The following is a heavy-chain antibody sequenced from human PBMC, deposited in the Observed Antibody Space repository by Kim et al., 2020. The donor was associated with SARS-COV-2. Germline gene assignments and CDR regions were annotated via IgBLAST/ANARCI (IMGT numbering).Heavy chain of an antibody. V-gene: IGHV3-30*04. CDR1: GFTFSSYA. CDR2: ISYDGSNK. D-gene: IGHD3-22*01. J-gene: IGHJ4*02. Sequence: GGSLRLSCAASGFTFSSYAMHWVRQAPGKGLEWVAVISYDGSNKYYADSVKGRFTISRDNSKNTLYLQMNSLRAEDTAVYYCARDKSYYDSSGSRFDYLGQGTLVTVSS. CDR3: ARDKSYYDSSGSRFDY.